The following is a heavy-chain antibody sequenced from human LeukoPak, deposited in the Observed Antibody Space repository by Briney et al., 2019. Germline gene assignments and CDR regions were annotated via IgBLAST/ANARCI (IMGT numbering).Heavy chain of an antibody. Sequence: PGGSLRLSCAASGFTFSSYWMHWVRQAPGKGLVWVSRINSDGSSTSYADSVKGRFTISRDNAKNTLYLQMNSLRAEDTAVYYCARRDYDILTGYFCYFDYWGQGTLVTVSS. CDR2: INSDGSST. V-gene: IGHV3-74*01. J-gene: IGHJ4*02. D-gene: IGHD3-9*01. CDR3: ARRDYDILTGYFCYFDY. CDR1: GFTFSSYW.